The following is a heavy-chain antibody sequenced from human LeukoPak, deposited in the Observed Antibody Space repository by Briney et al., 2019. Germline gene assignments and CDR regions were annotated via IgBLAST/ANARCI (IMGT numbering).Heavy chain of an antibody. CDR2: IIPIFGTA. CDR1: GGTFSSYA. Sequence: SVKVSCKASGGTFSSYAISWVRQAPGQGLEWMGGIIPIFGTANYAQKFQGRVTLTADESTSTAYMELSSLRSEDTAVYYCARAGSGSYYTLDYWGQGTLVTVSS. V-gene: IGHV1-69*13. J-gene: IGHJ4*02. CDR3: ARAGSGSYYTLDY. D-gene: IGHD3-10*01.